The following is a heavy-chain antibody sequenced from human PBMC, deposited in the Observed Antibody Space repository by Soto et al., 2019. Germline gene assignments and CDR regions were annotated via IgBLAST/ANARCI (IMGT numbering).Heavy chain of an antibody. D-gene: IGHD2-8*02. CDR3: GRDIMGSTGRGIIQY. CDR2: VSDDGTKT. J-gene: IGHJ1*01. V-gene: IGHV3-30*04. Sequence: GGSLRLSCAASGFTFSNYAMDWVRQAPGKGLEWVASVSDDGTKTFYGDPVKGRFTISRDNAEKTLFLQLGGLTPDDTATYYCGRDIMGSTGRGIIQYWGQGTQVTVSS. CDR1: GFTFSNYA.